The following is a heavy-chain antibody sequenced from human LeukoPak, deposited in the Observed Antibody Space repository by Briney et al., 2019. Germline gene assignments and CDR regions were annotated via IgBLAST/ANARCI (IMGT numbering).Heavy chain of an antibody. CDR1: GYTFTIYY. J-gene: IGHJ4*02. CDR3: ARARDTGDY. V-gene: IGHV1-46*01. CDR2: INPSGGSA. D-gene: IGHD3-16*02. Sequence: ASVKLSCKASGYTFTIYYIHWVRQAPGHGLEWMGMINPSGGSATYAQKSQGRVTMTRDTSTSTVYMELSSLRSEDTAVYYCARARDTGDYWGQGTLVTVSS.